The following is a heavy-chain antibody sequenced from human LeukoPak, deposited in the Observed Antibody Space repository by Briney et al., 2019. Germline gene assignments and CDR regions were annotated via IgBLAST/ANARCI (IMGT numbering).Heavy chain of an antibody. D-gene: IGHD3-10*01. V-gene: IGHV3-23*01. CDR1: GFSFRNYA. CDR3: AKGTTDYGSGYGMDV. CDR2: ISGISTGGGST. J-gene: IGHJ6*04. Sequence: GGSPRLSCAASGFSFRNYAMNWVRQAPGKVLECVSAISGISTGGGSTFYADSVKGRFTISRDNSNNMSYLQMNSLRAEDTAVYYCAKGTTDYGSGYGMDVWGKGTTVTVSS.